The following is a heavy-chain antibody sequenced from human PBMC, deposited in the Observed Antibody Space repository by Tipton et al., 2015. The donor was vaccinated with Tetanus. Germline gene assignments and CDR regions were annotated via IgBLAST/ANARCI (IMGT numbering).Heavy chain of an antibody. D-gene: IGHD3-10*01. Sequence: LRLSCTVSGGSISSYYWSWIRQPAGKGLEWIGHIYTSGSTNYNPSLKSRVTMSVDTSKNQFSLKLSSVTAADTAVYYCARDNRVPLRFGELLEFYYYYGMDVWGQGTTVTVSS. V-gene: IGHV4-4*07. J-gene: IGHJ6*02. CDR2: IYTSGST. CDR1: GGSISSYY. CDR3: ARDNRVPLRFGELLEFYYYYGMDV.